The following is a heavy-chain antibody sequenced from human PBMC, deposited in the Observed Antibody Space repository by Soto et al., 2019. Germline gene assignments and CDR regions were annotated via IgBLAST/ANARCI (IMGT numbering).Heavy chain of an antibody. Sequence: GGSLRLSCAASGFTFSSYGMHWVRQAPGKGLEGVAVIWYDGSNKYYADSVKGRFTISRDNSKNTLYLQMNSLRAEDTAVYYCARDDRLLGSGYDWYYYYYGMDVWGQGTTVTVSS. D-gene: IGHD5-12*01. CDR3: ARDDRLLGSGYDWYYYYYGMDV. CDR1: GFTFSSYG. CDR2: IWYDGSNK. V-gene: IGHV3-33*01. J-gene: IGHJ6*02.